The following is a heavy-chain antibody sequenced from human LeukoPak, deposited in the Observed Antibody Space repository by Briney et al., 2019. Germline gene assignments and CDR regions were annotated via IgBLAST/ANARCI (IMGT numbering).Heavy chain of an antibody. CDR1: GYTFTSYD. J-gene: IGHJ4*02. V-gene: IGHV1-8*03. CDR2: MNPNSGNT. Sequence: ASVKVSCKASGYTFTSYDINWVRQATGQGLEWMGWMNPNSGNTGYAQKFQGRVTITTDTSTSTAYMELRSLRSDDTAVYYCARDRLLWFGECGYWGQGTLVTVSS. CDR3: ARDRLLWFGECGY. D-gene: IGHD3-10*01.